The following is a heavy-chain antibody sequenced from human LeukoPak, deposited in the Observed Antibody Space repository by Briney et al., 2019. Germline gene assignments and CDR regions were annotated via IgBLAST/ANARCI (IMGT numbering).Heavy chain of an antibody. CDR1: GFTVSSNY. CDR2: IYSGGST. Sequence: GGSLRLSCAASGFTVSSNYMSWVRQAPGKGLEWVSVIYSGGSTYYADSVKGRFTISRHNSKNTLYLQMNSLRAEDTAVYYCARGPYYYDSSGYFPFDYWGQGTLATVSS. J-gene: IGHJ4*02. CDR3: ARGPYYYDSSGYFPFDY. V-gene: IGHV3-53*04. D-gene: IGHD3-22*01.